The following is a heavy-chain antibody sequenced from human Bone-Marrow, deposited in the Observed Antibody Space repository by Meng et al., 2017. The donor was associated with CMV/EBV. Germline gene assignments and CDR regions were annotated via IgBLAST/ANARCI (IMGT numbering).Heavy chain of an antibody. D-gene: IGHD3-3*02. V-gene: IGHV1-69*05. CDR1: GTFSSYG. J-gene: IGHJ4*02. CDR3: ARETALAVSGSHYFDS. Sequence: GTFSSYGIQWMRQAPGQGHEWMGGIIPIFGTTNYAQKFQGRVTITTDESTSTAYMKLSSLRSEDTAVYYCARETALAVSGSHYFDSWGQRTLVTVSS. CDR2: IIPIFGTT.